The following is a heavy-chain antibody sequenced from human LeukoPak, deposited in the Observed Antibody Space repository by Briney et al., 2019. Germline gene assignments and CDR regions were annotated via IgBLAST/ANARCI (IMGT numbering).Heavy chain of an antibody. J-gene: IGHJ6*02. V-gene: IGHV4-59*08. CDR1: GGSISSYY. D-gene: IGHD2-21*01. CDR3: ASSPVPIKLYYYYGMDV. CDR2: IYYSGST. Sequence: SETLSLTCTVSGGSISSYYWSWIRQPPGKGLEWIGYIYYSGSTNYNPSLKSRVTISVDTSKNQFSLKLSSVTAADTAVYYCASSPVPIKLYYYYGMDVWGQGTTVTVSS.